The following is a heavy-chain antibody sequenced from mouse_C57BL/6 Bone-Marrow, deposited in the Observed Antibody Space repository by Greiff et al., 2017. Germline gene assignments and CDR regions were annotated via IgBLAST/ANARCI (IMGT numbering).Heavy chain of an antibody. Sequence: QVQLQQSGAELARPGASVKLSCKASGYTFTSYGISWVKQRTGQGLEWIGEIYPRSGNTYYNEKFKGKATLTAEKSSSTAYMELRSLTSEDSAVYFCAREGLLPFAYWGQGTLVTVSA. CDR1: GYTFTSYG. CDR3: AREGLLPFAY. J-gene: IGHJ3*01. CDR2: IYPRSGNT. V-gene: IGHV1-81*01. D-gene: IGHD2-3*01.